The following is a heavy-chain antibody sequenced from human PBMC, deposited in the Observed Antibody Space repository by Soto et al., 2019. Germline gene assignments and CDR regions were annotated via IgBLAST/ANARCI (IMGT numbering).Heavy chain of an antibody. CDR3: NRVPDFSSAYYPHFDY. CDR2: IRSKAYGGTT. CDR1: GFTFGDYA. D-gene: IGHD3-3*01. Sequence: GGSRRLSCTASGFTFGDYAMSWFRQSPGKGLERVGFIRSKAYGGTTEYAASVKGRFTISRDDSKSIAYLQMNSLKNEETAVSYRNRVPDFSSAYYPHFDYWGQGALVTVSS. V-gene: IGHV3-49*03. J-gene: IGHJ4*02.